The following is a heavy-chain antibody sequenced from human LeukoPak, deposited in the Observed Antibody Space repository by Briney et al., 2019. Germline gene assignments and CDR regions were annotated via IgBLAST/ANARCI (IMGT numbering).Heavy chain of an antibody. CDR3: ASPPRTFGGVTKYYFDY. Sequence: SETLSLTCALYGGSFSGYYWSWIRQPPRKGLKWIGEINHSGSTNYNPSLQSRVTISVDTSMNQFSLKLSYVTAADTAVYYCASPPRTFGGVTKYYFDYWGQRTLVSVSS. D-gene: IGHD3-3*01. CDR1: GGSFSGYY. J-gene: IGHJ4*02. CDR2: INHSGST. V-gene: IGHV4-34*01.